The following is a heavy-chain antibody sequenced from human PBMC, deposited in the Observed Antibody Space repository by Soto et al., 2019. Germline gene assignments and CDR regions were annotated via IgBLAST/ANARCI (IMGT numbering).Heavy chain of an antibody. V-gene: IGHV4-31*03. CDR2: IYYSGST. J-gene: IGHJ6*02. CDR3: ARDYSGYDSRYYYGMDV. Sequence: SETLSLTCTVSGGSISSGGYYWSWIRQHPGKGLEWIGYIYYSGSTYYNPSLKSRDTKSVDTSKNQFSLKLSSVTAADTAVYYCARDYSGYDSRYYYGMDVWGQGTTVTVSS. D-gene: IGHD5-12*01. CDR1: GGSISSGGYY.